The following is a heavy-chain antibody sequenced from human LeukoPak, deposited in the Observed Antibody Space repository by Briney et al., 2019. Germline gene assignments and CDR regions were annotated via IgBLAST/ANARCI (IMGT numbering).Heavy chain of an antibody. Sequence: GGSLRLSCAASGFTFSSYSMNWVRQAPGKGLEWVSSISSSSSYIYYADSVKGRFTISRDNAKNSLYLQMNSLRAEDAAVYYCAREESTYYDFWSGYYSNGMLDYWGQGTLVTVSS. J-gene: IGHJ4*02. CDR2: ISSSSSYI. CDR1: GFTFSSYS. D-gene: IGHD3-3*01. V-gene: IGHV3-21*01. CDR3: AREESTYYDFWSGYYSNGMLDY.